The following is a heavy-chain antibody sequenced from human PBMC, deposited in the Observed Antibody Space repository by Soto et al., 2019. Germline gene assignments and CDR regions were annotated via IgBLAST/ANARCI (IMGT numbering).Heavy chain of an antibody. CDR2: INPNSGNT. Sequence: ASVKVSCKASGYAFTSSDINWVRQATGQGLEWMGWINPNSGNTGYAQKFQGRVTMTRNTSISTAYMELSSLRSEDTAMYYCARGPPRSDSFDYWGQGTLVTVSS. CDR3: ARGPPRSDSFDY. D-gene: IGHD6-6*01. V-gene: IGHV1-8*01. CDR1: GYAFTSSD. J-gene: IGHJ4*02.